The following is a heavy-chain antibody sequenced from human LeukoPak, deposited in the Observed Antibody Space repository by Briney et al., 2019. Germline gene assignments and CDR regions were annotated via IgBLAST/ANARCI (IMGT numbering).Heavy chain of an antibody. V-gene: IGHV1-8*03. D-gene: IGHD3-16*01. Sequence: ASVKVSCKASGYTFTSYDINWVRQATGQGLEWRGWMNPNSGNTGYAQKFQGRVTITRNTSISTAYMELSSLRSEDTAVYYCARGRNWGDLARAINYYYYYMDVWGKGTTVTVSS. CDR3: ARGRNWGDLARAINYYYYYMDV. J-gene: IGHJ6*03. CDR1: GYTFTSYD. CDR2: MNPNSGNT.